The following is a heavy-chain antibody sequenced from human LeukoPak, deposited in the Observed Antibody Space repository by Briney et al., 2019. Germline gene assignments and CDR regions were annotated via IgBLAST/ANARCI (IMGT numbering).Heavy chain of an antibody. V-gene: IGHV4-34*01. Sequence: PSETLSLTCAVYGGSFTGYYWTWIRQPPGKGLEWIGEINHSGSTNYSPSLKSRVSISEDTSKNQFSLKLSPVTAADTAVYYCARLGRRDGYNSYAFDIWGQGTMVTVSS. CDR1: GGSFTGYY. CDR2: INHSGST. J-gene: IGHJ3*02. D-gene: IGHD5-24*01. CDR3: ARLGRRDGYNSYAFDI.